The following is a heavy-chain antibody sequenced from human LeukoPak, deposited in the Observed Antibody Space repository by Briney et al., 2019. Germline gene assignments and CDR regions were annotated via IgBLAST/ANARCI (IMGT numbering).Heavy chain of an antibody. J-gene: IGHJ4*02. CDR1: GGSISSYY. D-gene: IGHD1/OR15-1a*01. CDR3: ARVSSQVGTTSQYYFDY. Sequence: PSETLSLTCTVSGGSISSYYWSWIRQPPGKGLEWIGYIYYSGSTSYNPSLKSRVTISVDTSKNQFSLKLSSVTAADTAVYYCARVSSQVGTTSQYYFDYWGQGTLVTVSS. CDR2: IYYSGST. V-gene: IGHV4-59*01.